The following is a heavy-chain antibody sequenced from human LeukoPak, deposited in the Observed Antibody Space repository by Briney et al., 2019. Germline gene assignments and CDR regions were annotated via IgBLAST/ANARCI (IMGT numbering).Heavy chain of an antibody. V-gene: IGHV1-8*01. CDR1: GYTFTSYD. D-gene: IGHD6-19*01. CDR3: ARGLGYSSGWLFDY. CDR2: MNPNSGNT. Sequence: ASVKVSCKASGYTFTSYDINWVRQATGQGLEWMGWMNPNSGNTGYAQKFQGRVTMTRNISISTAYMELSSLRSEDTAVYYCARGLGYSSGWLFDYWGQGTLVTVSS. J-gene: IGHJ4*02.